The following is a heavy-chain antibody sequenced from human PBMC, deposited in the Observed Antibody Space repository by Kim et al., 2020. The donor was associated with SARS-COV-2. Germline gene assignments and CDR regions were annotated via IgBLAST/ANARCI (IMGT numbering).Heavy chain of an antibody. V-gene: IGHV3-7*03. D-gene: IGHD6-19*01. Sequence: GGSLRLSCAASGFMFTTYWMNWVRQAPGKGLEWVANINQDGSEKYYVDSVKGRFTISRANAKNSLYLQMNSLRAEDTAVYYCARPLFGGQWLANMYWGQGTLITVSS. CDR3: ARPLFGGQWLANMY. J-gene: IGHJ4*02. CDR2: INQDGSEK. CDR1: GFMFTTYW.